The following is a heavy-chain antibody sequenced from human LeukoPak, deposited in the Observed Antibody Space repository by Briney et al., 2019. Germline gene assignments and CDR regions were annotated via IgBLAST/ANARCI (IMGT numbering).Heavy chain of an antibody. J-gene: IGHJ6*03. D-gene: IGHD2-15*01. CDR1: GGSFSGYY. V-gene: IGHV4-34*01. CDR3: ARGEVVVPSYYYYYMDV. Sequence: SETLSLTCAVYGGSFSGYYWSWIRQPPGKGLEWIGEINHNGSTNYNPSLKSRVTISVDTSKNQFSLKLSSVTAADTAVYYCARGEVVVPSYYYYYMDVWGKGTTVTVSS. CDR2: INHNGST.